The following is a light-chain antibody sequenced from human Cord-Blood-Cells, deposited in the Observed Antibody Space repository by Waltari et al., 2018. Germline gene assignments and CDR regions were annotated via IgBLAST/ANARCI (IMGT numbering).Light chain of an antibody. CDR3: CSYAGSYTYV. Sequence: QSALTQPRSVSGSPGQSVTISCTGTSSDVGGSNYVSWYQQHPGKAPKLMIYDVSKRPSGVPDRFSGSKSGNTAYLTISGLQAEDEADYYCCSYAGSYTYVFGTGTKVTVL. V-gene: IGLV2-11*01. CDR2: DVS. CDR1: SSDVGGSNY. J-gene: IGLJ1*01.